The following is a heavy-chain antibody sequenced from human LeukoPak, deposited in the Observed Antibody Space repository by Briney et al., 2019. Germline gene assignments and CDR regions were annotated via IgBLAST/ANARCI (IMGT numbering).Heavy chain of an antibody. Sequence: PSETLSLTCTVSGGSISSSSYYWGWIRQPPGKGLEWIGSIYYSGSTYYNPSLKSRVTISVDTSKNQFSLKLSSVTAADTAVYYCARGGLSSSPFDYWGQGTLVTVSS. D-gene: IGHD6-6*01. CDR1: GGSISSSSYY. CDR2: IYYSGST. CDR3: ARGGLSSSPFDY. V-gene: IGHV4-39*01. J-gene: IGHJ4*02.